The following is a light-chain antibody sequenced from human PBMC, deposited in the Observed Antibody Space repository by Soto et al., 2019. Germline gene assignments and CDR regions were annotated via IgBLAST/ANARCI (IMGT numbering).Light chain of an antibody. CDR1: QSVYNSY. Sequence: EIVLTQSPGTLSLSPGERATLSCRASQSVYNSYLAWYQQKPGQAPRLLINGASSRATGIPDRFSGSGSGTDFTLNISRLEPEDFAVYYCQQYGSPPHTFGQGNKLEIK. V-gene: IGKV3-20*01. CDR3: QQYGSPPHT. CDR2: GAS. J-gene: IGKJ2*01.